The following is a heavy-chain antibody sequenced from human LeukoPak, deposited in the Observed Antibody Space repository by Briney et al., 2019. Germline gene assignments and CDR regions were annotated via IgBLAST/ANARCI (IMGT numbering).Heavy chain of an antibody. CDR1: GGSISSYY. CDR3: ARGSGSGPRFFYYYYYMDV. Sequence: SETLSLTCTVSGGSISSYYWSWIRQPPGKGLEWIGYIYTSGSTNYNPSLKSRVTISVDTSKNQFSLKLSSVTAADTAVYYCARGSGSGPRFFYYYYYMDVWGKGTTVTVSS. J-gene: IGHJ6*03. D-gene: IGHD5-12*01. V-gene: IGHV4-4*09. CDR2: IYTSGST.